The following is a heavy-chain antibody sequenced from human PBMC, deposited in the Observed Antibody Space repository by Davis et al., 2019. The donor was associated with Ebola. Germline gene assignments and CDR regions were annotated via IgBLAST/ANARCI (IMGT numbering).Heavy chain of an antibody. V-gene: IGHV3-23*01. J-gene: IGHJ4*02. CDR1: GYTFSSYA. Sequence: GESLKISCAASGYTFSSYAMSWVRQAPGKGLEWVSAISGSGGSTYYADSVKGRFTISRDNSKNTLYLQMNSLRAEDTAVYYCAKDRSAVAPYFDYWGQGTLVTVSS. D-gene: IGHD4-23*01. CDR3: AKDRSAVAPYFDY. CDR2: ISGSGGST.